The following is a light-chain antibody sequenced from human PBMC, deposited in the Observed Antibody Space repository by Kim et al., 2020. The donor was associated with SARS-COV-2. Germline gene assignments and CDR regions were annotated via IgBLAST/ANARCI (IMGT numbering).Light chain of an antibody. V-gene: IGLV2-14*03. CDR1: SNGIGGYNY. CDR2: DVY. Sequence: GQLITISCTGTSNGIGGYNYVSWYQQHPGKAPKLIIYDVYSRAAGVSNRFSISKSGNTASLTISGLQAGDEADYYCSSYRRTRTVEFGGVTQLTVL. J-gene: IGLJ2*01. CDR3: SSYRRTRTVE.